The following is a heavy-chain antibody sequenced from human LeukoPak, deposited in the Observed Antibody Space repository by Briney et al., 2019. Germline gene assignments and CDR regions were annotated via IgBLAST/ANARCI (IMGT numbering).Heavy chain of an antibody. CDR3: ARDQDILSGYYSIPFDY. V-gene: IGHV3-48*04. D-gene: IGHD3-9*01. Sequence: GALRLSCAASGFTFSSYSMNWVLQAPGKGLEWVSYIRGSSTIIYCADSVKGRFTISRDNAKNSLYLQMNSLRAEDRAVYYCARDQDILSGYYSIPFDYWGQGTLVTVSS. CDR1: GFTFSSYS. CDR2: IRGSSTII. J-gene: IGHJ4*02.